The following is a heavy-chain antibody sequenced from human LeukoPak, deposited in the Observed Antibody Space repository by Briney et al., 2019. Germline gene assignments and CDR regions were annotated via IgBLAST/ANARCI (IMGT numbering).Heavy chain of an antibody. CDR3: ARSYYDFWSGYYYYYYMDV. J-gene: IGHJ6*03. CDR2: IYTSGRT. CDR1: GGSISSGSYY. D-gene: IGHD3-3*01. Sequence: SQTLSLTCTVSGGSISSGSYYWSWIRQPAGKGLEWIGRIYTSGRTNYNPSLKSRVTISVDTSKNQFSLKLSSVTAADTAVYYCARSYYDFWSGYYYYYYMDVWGKGTTVTVSS. V-gene: IGHV4-61*02.